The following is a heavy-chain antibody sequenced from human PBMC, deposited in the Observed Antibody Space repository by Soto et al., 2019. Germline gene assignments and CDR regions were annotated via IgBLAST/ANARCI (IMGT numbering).Heavy chain of an antibody. V-gene: IGHV1-69*01. J-gene: IGHJ6*02. D-gene: IGHD1-1*01. Sequence: QVQLLQSGAEVKKPGSSVKVSCKTSGGTFRNYALSWVRQAPGQGLEWMGGIIPMFGTTNYTQKFQGRVTITADESANQAYDELNRLRSEDTPVYWCARGGELPTELTEYYYGLDVCGQGTTVTVSS. CDR3: ARGGELPTELTEYYYGLDV. CDR1: GGTFRNYA. CDR2: IIPMFGTT.